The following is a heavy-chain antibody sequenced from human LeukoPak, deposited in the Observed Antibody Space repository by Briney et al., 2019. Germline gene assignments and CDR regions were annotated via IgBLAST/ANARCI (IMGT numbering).Heavy chain of an antibody. J-gene: IGHJ4*02. CDR2: IKQDGSEK. D-gene: IGHD5-12*01. CDR3: ARGGGYGPDYFDY. CDR1: GFTFSSYW. Sequence: GGSLRLSCAASGFTFSSYWMSRVRQAPGKGLEWVANIKQDGSEKYYVDSVKGRFTISRDNAKNSLYLQMNSLRAEDTAVYYCARGGGYGPDYFDYWGRGTLVTVSS. V-gene: IGHV3-7*04.